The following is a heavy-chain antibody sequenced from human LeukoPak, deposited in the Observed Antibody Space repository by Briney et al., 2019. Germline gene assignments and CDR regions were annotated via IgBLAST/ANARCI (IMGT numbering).Heavy chain of an antibody. Sequence: PGGSLRLSCAASGFTFSNAWMSWVRQPPGKGLEWIGSIYYSGSTYYNPSLKSRVTISVDTSKNQFSLKLSSVTAADTAVYYCARQGFWSGFGNWGQGTLVTVSS. CDR2: IYYSGST. V-gene: IGHV4-39*01. D-gene: IGHD3-3*01. J-gene: IGHJ4*02. CDR1: GFTFSNAW. CDR3: ARQGFWSGFGN.